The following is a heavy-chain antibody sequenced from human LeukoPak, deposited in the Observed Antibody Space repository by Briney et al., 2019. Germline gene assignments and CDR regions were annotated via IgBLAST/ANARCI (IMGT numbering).Heavy chain of an antibody. CDR1: GGSISSNY. CDR2: IYTSGST. CDR3: ARDVRSGWYAYFDY. V-gene: IGHV4-4*07. J-gene: IGHJ4*02. D-gene: IGHD6-19*01. Sequence: SETLSLTCTVSGGSISSNYWSWIRQPAGKGLEWIGRIYTSGSTNYNPSLKSRVTMSLDTSKNQFSLKLSSVTAADTAVYYCARDVRSGWYAYFDYWGQGTLVTVSS.